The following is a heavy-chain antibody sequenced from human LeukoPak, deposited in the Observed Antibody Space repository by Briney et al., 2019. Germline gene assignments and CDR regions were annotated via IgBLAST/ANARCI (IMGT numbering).Heavy chain of an antibody. CDR2: IQQDGKKR. D-gene: IGHD3/OR15-3a*01. J-gene: IGHJ6*04. Sequence: PGGSLRLSCVASGFAFGDYCMTWVRQPPGQGLEWVANIQQDGKKRYNEASVKGRFPISRDNGQNSLYLQMNSLSVGDTAVYYCARADGRGLDWTGDLLRPKYFFNMDVWGEGTTVTVSS. CDR3: ARADGRGLDWTGDLLRPKYFFNMDV. V-gene: IGHV3-7*03. CDR1: GFAFGDYC.